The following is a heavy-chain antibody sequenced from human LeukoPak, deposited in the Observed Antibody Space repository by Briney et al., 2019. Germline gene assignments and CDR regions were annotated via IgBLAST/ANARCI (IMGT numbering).Heavy chain of an antibody. Sequence: PGGSLRLSCAASGFTFSSYGMHWVRQAPGKGLEWVAVISYDGSNKYYADSVKGRFTISRDNSKNTLYLQMNSLRAEDTAVYYCARDPDYGDYFDYWGQGTLVTVSS. V-gene: IGHV3-30*03. CDR2: ISYDGSNK. CDR1: GFTFSSYG. J-gene: IGHJ4*02. D-gene: IGHD4-17*01. CDR3: ARDPDYGDYFDY.